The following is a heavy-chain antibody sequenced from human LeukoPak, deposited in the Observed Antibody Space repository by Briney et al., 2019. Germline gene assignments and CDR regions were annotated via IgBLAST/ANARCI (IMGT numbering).Heavy chain of an antibody. Sequence: SQTLSLTCTVSGGSISSGGYYWSWIRQHPGKGLEWIGYIYYSGSTYYNPSLKSRVTISVDTSKNQFSLKLSSVTAADTAVYYCAKTFHSGSGSVPWGQGTLVTVSS. CDR1: GGSISSGGYY. V-gene: IGHV4-31*03. D-gene: IGHD3-10*01. J-gene: IGHJ5*02. CDR3: AKTFHSGSGSVP. CDR2: IYYSGST.